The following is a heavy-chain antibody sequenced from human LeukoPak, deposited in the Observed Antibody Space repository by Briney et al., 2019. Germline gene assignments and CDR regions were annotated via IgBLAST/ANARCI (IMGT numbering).Heavy chain of an antibody. Sequence: GGSLRLSCAASGFTFSTYWMHWVRQAPGKGLVWVSRINYDGTSTTYADSVKGRFTISRDNAKNTLYLQMNSLRAEDTAVYYCARGRTMVDMGGGQGTLVTVSS. D-gene: IGHD3-10*01. CDR2: INYDGTST. J-gene: IGHJ4*02. CDR3: ARGRTMVDMG. CDR1: GFTFSTYW. V-gene: IGHV3-74*01.